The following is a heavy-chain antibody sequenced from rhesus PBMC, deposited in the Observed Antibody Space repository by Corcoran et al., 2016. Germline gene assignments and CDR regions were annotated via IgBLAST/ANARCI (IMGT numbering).Heavy chain of an antibody. Sequence: QLQLQESGPGLVKPSETLSVTCAVSGGSISSSYWSWIRKAPGKGLEWIGYIYCSGSSTNYNPSLKSRVTLSVDTSKNQLSLKLSSVTNADTAVYYCAKSWAYSSGWYCFDYWGQGVLVTVSS. CDR2: IYCSGSST. CDR3: AKSWAYSSGWYCFDY. CDR1: GGSISSSY. D-gene: IGHD6-31*01. V-gene: IGHV4-169*01. J-gene: IGHJ4*01.